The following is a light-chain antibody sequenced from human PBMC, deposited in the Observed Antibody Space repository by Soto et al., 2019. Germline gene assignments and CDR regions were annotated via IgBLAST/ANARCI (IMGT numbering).Light chain of an antibody. CDR1: SSDIGGYNY. Sequence: QCVLTKPPSASGSPGQSVTISCTGTSSDIGGYNYVSWYQQHPGKAPKLMIYEVSKRPSGVPDRFSGSKSGNTASLTVSGLQAEDEADYCCSSYAGSNNYVFGSGTKVTVL. CDR2: EVS. V-gene: IGLV2-8*01. J-gene: IGLJ1*01. CDR3: SSYAGSNNYV.